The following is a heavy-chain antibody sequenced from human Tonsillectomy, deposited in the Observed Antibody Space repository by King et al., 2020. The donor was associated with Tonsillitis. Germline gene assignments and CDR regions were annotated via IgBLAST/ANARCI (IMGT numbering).Heavy chain of an antibody. J-gene: IGHJ6*02. D-gene: IGHD2-2*01. CDR1: GFIVSSNY. CDR2: VYSGGST. Sequence: VQLVESGGGLIQPGGSLRLSCAASGFIVSSNYMSWVRQAPGKGLEWVSVVYSGGSTYYADSVKGRFTISRDNSKNTVYLQMNSLRAEDTAVYYCSGTCSSTSCFSGMDVWGQGTTVTVSS. CDR3: SGTCSSTSCFSGMDV. V-gene: IGHV3-53*01.